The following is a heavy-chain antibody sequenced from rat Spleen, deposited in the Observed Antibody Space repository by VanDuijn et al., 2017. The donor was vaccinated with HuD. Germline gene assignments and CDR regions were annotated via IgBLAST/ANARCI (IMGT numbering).Heavy chain of an antibody. J-gene: IGHJ2*01. CDR2: INRAGST. Sequence: EVQLQESGPGLVKPSQSLSLTCSVTGYSITSSYRWNWIRKFPGNKLEWMGSINRAGSTKYKPSLKSRSSITRDTSKNQFFLQVTSVTTEGTATYYWARAGRFLFDCWGQGVMVTVSS. CDR1: GYSITSSYR. CDR3: ARAGRFLFDC. D-gene: IGHD5-1*01. V-gene: IGHV3-3*01.